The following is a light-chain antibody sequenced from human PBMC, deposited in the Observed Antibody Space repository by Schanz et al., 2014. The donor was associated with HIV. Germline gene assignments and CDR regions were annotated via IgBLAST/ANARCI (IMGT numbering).Light chain of an antibody. CDR2: EVS. V-gene: IGLV2-18*02. J-gene: IGLJ1*01. CDR3: SSYTSSSTPYV. Sequence: QSALTQPPSASGSLGQSVTISCTGTSSDVGGYNYVSWYQQHPGKAPKLMIYEVSNRPSGVPDRFSGSKSGNTASLTISGLQAEDEAVYYCSSYTSSSTPYVFGSGTKLTVL. CDR1: SSDVGGYNY.